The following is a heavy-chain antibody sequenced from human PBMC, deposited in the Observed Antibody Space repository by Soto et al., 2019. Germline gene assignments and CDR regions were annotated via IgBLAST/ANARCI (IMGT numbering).Heavy chain of an antibody. CDR3: ARGGAITIFGVVSFNWFDP. D-gene: IGHD3-3*01. V-gene: IGHV1-2*04. CDR1: GYTFTGYY. CDR2: INPNSGGT. Sequence: GASVKVSCKASGYTFTGYYMHWVRQAPGQGLEWMGWINPNSGGTNYAQKFQGWVTMTRDTSISTAYMELSRLRSDDTAVYYCARGGAITIFGVVSFNWFDPWGQGTLVTVSS. J-gene: IGHJ5*02.